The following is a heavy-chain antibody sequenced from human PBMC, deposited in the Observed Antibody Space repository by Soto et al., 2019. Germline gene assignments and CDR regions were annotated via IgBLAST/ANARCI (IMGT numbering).Heavy chain of an antibody. CDR3: ARDRWEFQLFYYGLDV. CDR2: IWYDGSND. CDR1: GFTFSNYG. J-gene: IGHJ6*02. Sequence: QVQLVESGGGVVQPGRSLRLSCAASGFTFSNYGMHWVRQAPGKGLEWVAIIWYDGSNDYYVDSVKGRFTISRDNSKNTLSLQMNILRAEDTAVYYCARDRWEFQLFYYGLDVWGQGTTGTVSS. D-gene: IGHD1-26*01. V-gene: IGHV3-33*01.